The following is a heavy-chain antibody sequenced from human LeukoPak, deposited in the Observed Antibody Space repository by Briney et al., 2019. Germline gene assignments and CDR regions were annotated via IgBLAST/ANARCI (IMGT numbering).Heavy chain of an antibody. CDR2: IWYDGSNK. D-gene: IGHD3-22*01. CDR3: ARDPPYDSSGYQTPTPH. CDR1: GFTFSSYG. V-gene: IGHV3-33*01. Sequence: GRSLRLSCAASGFTFSSYGMHWVRQAPGKGLEWVAVIWYDGSNKYYADSVKGRFTISRDNSKNTLYLQMNSLRAEDTAVYYCARDPPYDSSGYQTPTPHWGQGTLVTVSS. J-gene: IGHJ4*02.